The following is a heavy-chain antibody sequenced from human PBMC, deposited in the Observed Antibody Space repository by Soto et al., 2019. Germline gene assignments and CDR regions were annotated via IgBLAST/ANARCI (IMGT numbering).Heavy chain of an antibody. CDR2: MNPNSGNT. V-gene: IGHV1-8*01. J-gene: IGHJ6*03. Sequence: ASVKVSCKASGYTFTSYDINWVRQATGQGLEWMGWMNPNSGNTGYAQNFQGRVTMTRNTSISTAYMELSSLRSEDTAVYYCAREHYYYYMDVWGKGTTVTVSS. CDR3: AREHYYYYMDV. CDR1: GYTFTSYD.